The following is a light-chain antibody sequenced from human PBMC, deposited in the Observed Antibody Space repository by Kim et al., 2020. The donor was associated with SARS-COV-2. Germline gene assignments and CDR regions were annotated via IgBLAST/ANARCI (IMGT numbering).Light chain of an antibody. Sequence: PGERATLSCRASQSVSSNLAWYQQKPGQAPRLLIYGASTRATGIPARFSGSGSGTEFTLTISSLQSEDFAVYYCQQYNNWPPPITFGQGTRLEIK. V-gene: IGKV3-15*01. CDR3: QQYNNWPPPIT. CDR1: QSVSSN. CDR2: GAS. J-gene: IGKJ5*01.